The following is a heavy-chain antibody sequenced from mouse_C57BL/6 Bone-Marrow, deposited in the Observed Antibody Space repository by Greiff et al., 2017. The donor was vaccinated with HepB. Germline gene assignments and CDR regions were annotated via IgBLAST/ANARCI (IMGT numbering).Heavy chain of an antibody. CDR2: IYPGSGNT. V-gene: IGHV1-76*01. CDR1: GYTFTDYY. CDR3: ARLGDYSYFDY. J-gene: IGHJ2*01. D-gene: IGHD1-1*01. Sequence: VQLQESGAELVRPGASVKLSCKASGYTFTDYYINWVKQRPGQGLEWIARIYPGSGNTYYNEKFKGKATLTAEKSSSTAYMQLSSLTSEDSAVYFCARLGDYSYFDYWGQGTTLTVSS.